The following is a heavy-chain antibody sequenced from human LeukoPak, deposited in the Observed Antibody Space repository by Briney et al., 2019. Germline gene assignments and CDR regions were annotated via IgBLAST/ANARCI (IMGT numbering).Heavy chain of an antibody. D-gene: IGHD2-15*01. J-gene: IGHJ3*02. Sequence: SETLSLTCTVSGGSISSSSYYRGWIRQPPGKGLEWIGTIYYSGSTYYNPSLKSRVTISVDTSKNQFSLKLSSVTAADTAVYYCARHELVATDAFDIWGQGTMVTVSS. CDR3: ARHELVATDAFDI. CDR1: GGSISSSSYY. V-gene: IGHV4-39*01. CDR2: IYYSGST.